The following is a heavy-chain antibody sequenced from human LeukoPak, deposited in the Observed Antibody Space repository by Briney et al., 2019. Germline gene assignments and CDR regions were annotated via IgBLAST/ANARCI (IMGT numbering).Heavy chain of an antibody. CDR2: IYSGGST. Sequence: GGSLRLSCAASEFSVGSNYMTWVRQAPGKGLEWVSLIYSGGSTYYADSVKGRFTISRDNSKNTLYLQMNSLRAEDTAVYYCARELGTRFDYWGQGTLVTVSS. V-gene: IGHV3-66*02. D-gene: IGHD7-27*01. CDR3: ARELGTRFDY. CDR1: EFSVGSNY. J-gene: IGHJ4*02.